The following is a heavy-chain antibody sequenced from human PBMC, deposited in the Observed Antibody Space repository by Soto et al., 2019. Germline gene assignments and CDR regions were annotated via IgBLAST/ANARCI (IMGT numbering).Heavy chain of an antibody. Sequence: QVQLQESGPGLVKPSETLSLTCTVSGGSISSYYWSWIRQPPGKGLEWIGYIYYSGSTNYNPSLKSRVTISVDTSKNHFSLKLSSVTAADTAVYYCARVEGRRKIPYYYYMDVWGKGTTVTVSS. V-gene: IGHV4-59*01. CDR1: GGSISSYY. CDR2: IYYSGST. CDR3: ARVEGRRKIPYYYYMDV. J-gene: IGHJ6*03.